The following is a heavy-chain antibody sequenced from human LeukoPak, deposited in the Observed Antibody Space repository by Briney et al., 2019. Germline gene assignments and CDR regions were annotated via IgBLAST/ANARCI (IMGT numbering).Heavy chain of an antibody. CDR3: ARGWSSGWLITLDY. CDR2: IYYSGST. V-gene: IGHV4-39*07. CDR1: GGSISSSSYY. Sequence: SETLSLTCTVSGGSISSSSYYWGWIRQPPGKGLEWIGSIYYSGSTYYNPSLKSRVTISVDTSKNQFSLKLSSVTAADTAVYYCARGWSSGWLITLDYWGQGTLVTVSS. J-gene: IGHJ4*02. D-gene: IGHD6-19*01.